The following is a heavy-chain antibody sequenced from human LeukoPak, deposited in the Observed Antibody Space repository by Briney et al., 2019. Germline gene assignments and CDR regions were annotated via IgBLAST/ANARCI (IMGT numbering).Heavy chain of an antibody. V-gene: IGHV4-39*07. J-gene: IGHJ4*02. CDR2: VYYSGST. D-gene: IGHD2-15*01. Sequence: SETLSLTCSVSGDSISSSSYYWGWIRQPPGKGLEWIRSVYYSGSTYYYPSLKSRVTISVDTSKNQFSLKLSSVTAADTAVYYCARETAATYYWGQGTLVTVSS. CDR3: ARETAATYY. CDR1: GDSISSSSYY.